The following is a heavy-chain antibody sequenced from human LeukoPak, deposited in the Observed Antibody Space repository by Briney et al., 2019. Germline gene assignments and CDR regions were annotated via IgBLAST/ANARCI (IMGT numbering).Heavy chain of an antibody. J-gene: IGHJ4*02. Sequence: GASVKVSCKASGYTFSDYAIHWVRQAPGQGLEWMGWINPNSGGTNYAQKFQGRVTMTRDTSISTAYMELSRLRSDDTAVYYCARDWLVDYWGQGTLVTVSS. V-gene: IGHV1-2*02. CDR3: ARDWLVDY. D-gene: IGHD5-12*01. CDR2: INPNSGGT. CDR1: GYTFSDYA.